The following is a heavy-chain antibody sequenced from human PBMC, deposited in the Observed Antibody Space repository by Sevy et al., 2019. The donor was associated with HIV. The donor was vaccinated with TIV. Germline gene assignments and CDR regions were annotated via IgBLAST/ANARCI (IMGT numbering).Heavy chain of an antibody. CDR1: GFTFSTYG. D-gene: IGHD4-17*01. V-gene: IGHV3-33*01. Sequence: GGSLRLSCAASGFTFSTYGMHWVRQAPGKGLEWVALIWFDGGNTYYADSVKGRFTISRDIAKNTMHLQMNNLRAEDTAVYYCARDLEFYDYGGYGPAFMPDYWGQGTLVTVSS. J-gene: IGHJ4*02. CDR2: IWFDGGNT. CDR3: ARDLEFYDYGGYGPAFMPDY.